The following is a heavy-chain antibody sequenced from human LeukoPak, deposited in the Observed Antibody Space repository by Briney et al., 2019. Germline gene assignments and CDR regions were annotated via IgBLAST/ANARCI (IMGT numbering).Heavy chain of an antibody. V-gene: IGHV3-74*01. Sequence: GESLRLSCGASGFTFSSYWIHWVRQAPGKGLVWVSRINSDGSSTSYADSVKGRFTISRDNAKNTLYLQMDSLRAEDTAVYFCARTEYSGSYFDNWGQGTLVTVSS. D-gene: IGHD1-26*01. CDR1: GFTFSSYW. J-gene: IGHJ4*02. CDR2: INSDGSST. CDR3: ARTEYSGSYFDN.